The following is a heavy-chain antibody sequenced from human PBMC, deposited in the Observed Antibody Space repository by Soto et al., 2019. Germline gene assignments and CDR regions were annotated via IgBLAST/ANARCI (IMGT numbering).Heavy chain of an antibody. J-gene: IGHJ6*02. V-gene: IGHV3-30*04. CDR3: ARGDREDTAVVIGVRPGEYGVDV. Sequence: QVQLVESGGGVVQPGRSLRLSCAASGFTFSNYAMQWVRQAPGKGLECVAVISYNGGNRFYRDYVKGRFTISRDNSKNTVHLQIDSLIYEDAAVYYCARGDREDTAVVIGVRPGEYGVDVWGQGTTVTVSS. D-gene: IGHD2-15*01. CDR1: GFTFSNYA. CDR2: ISYNGGNR.